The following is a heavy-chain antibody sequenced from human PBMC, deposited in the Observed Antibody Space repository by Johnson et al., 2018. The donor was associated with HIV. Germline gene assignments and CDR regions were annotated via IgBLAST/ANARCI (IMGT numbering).Heavy chain of an antibody. D-gene: IGHD1-20*01. CDR3: AKGLYNWNDELDAFDI. CDR2: LFSGGSI. J-gene: IGHJ3*02. V-gene: IGHV3-66*01. CDR1: GFTVSSYY. Sequence: VQLVESGGGLVQPGGSLRLSCAASGFTVSSYYMSWVRQAPGKGLEWVSVLFSGGSIYFADSVKGRFTISRDNSKNTLYLQMNSLRAEDTAVYYCAKGLYNWNDELDAFDIWGQGTMVTVSS.